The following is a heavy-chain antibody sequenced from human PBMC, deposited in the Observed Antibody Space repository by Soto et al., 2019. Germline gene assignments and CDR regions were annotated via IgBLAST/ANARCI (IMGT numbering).Heavy chain of an antibody. CDR3: AHAYGGRSLY. CDR2: IYWDDAK. J-gene: IGHJ4*02. V-gene: IGHV2-5*02. CDR1: GFSLSTSRVG. Sequence: QITLKESGPTLVNPTQTLTLTCTFSGFSLSTSRVGVGWIRQPPGKALEWLAVIYWDDAKTYRPSLKSRLTITKDTSKHQVALTMTNMDPVDTATYYCAHAYGGRSLYWGQGTLVTVSS. D-gene: IGHD1-26*01.